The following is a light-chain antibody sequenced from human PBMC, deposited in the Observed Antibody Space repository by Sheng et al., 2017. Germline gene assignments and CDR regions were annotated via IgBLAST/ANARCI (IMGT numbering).Light chain of an antibody. J-gene: IGKJ4*01. CDR3: QQYHKWPPLS. CDR2: GAS. V-gene: IGKV3-15*01. Sequence: EVVLTQSPATLSVSPGERATLSCRASQSVSGNLAWYKQRPGQAPTLIIYGASTRPVGIPARFSGSGSGTEFTLTISSLQPEDFAVYYCQQYHKWPPLSFGGGDQGGGSN. CDR1: QSVSGN.